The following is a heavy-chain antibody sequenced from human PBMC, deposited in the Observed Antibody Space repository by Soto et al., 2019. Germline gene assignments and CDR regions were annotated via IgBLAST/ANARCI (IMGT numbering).Heavy chain of an antibody. CDR2: IYPGDSDT. V-gene: IGHV5-51*01. CDR1: GYSFTSYW. J-gene: IGHJ5*02. D-gene: IGHD7-27*01. CDR3: ARCAPGKLGWFDP. Sequence: GESLKISCKGSGYSFTSYWIGWVRQMPGKGLGWMGIIYPGDSDTRYSPSFQGQVTISADKTISTAYLQWSSLKASDTARYYCARCAPGKLGWFDPWGQGTLVTVSS.